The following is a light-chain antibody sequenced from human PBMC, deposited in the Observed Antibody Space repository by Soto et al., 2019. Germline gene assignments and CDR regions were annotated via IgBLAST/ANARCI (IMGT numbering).Light chain of an antibody. V-gene: IGKV3-15*01. CDR1: QSISNN. CDR2: GAY. Sequence: ELVLTQSPATLFVSPGEGATLSCRASQSISNNLVWYQQKPGQAPRLLIYGAYTRASGIPARFSGSGSGTEFTLTISSLQYEDFAVYYCQLYNNWPLLYTFGQGTRLEIK. J-gene: IGKJ2*01. CDR3: QLYNNWPLLYT.